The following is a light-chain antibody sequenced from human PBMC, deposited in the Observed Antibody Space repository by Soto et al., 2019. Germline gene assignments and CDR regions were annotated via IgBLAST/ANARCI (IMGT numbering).Light chain of an antibody. CDR3: FSYTASSPFV. Sequence: QSALTQPASVSGSPGQSITISCIGTSSDIGAYNSVSWYQQHPGKAPNLIVFQVSFRPSAVSDRFSGSKSDNTASLTISGLQTEAEDDYYCFSYTASSPFVFGTGTKLTVL. V-gene: IGLV2-14*01. J-gene: IGLJ1*01. CDR1: SSDIGAYNS. CDR2: QVS.